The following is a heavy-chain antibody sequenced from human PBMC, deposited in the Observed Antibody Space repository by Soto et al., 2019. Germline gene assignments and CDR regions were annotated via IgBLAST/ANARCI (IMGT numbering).Heavy chain of an antibody. D-gene: IGHD2-21*02. Sequence: FHRLCYAASGCTFRNYGMSWTRQAPGKGLEWVSGISGSGDSTYYADSVKGRFTISRDNSKNTLYLQMNSLKTEDTAVYYCTTGVTSRGMDVWGQGTTVNVS. CDR1: GCTFRNYG. CDR2: ISGSGDST. J-gene: IGHJ6*02. CDR3: TTGVTSRGMDV. V-gene: IGHV3-23*01.